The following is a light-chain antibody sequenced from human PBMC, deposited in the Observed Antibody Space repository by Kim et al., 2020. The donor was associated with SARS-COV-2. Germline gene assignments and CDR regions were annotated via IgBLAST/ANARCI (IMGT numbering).Light chain of an antibody. Sequence: LSQGQRATLSCRAGQYSDNWLAWYHQKPGQVPRLLIYDASNRATVIPARFSGSGSGTDFTLTISSLEPEDFAVYYCQHRRTWPLTFGQGTKLEI. CDR1: QYSDNW. CDR3: QHRRTWPLT. J-gene: IGKJ2*01. CDR2: DAS. V-gene: IGKV3-11*01.